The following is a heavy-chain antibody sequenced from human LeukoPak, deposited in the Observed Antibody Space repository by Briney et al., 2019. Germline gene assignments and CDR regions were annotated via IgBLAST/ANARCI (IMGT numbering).Heavy chain of an antibody. CDR2: ISSSSSTI. D-gene: IGHD3-22*01. CDR3: ARGGGVITPLDAFDI. CDR1: GFTFSSYS. V-gene: IGHV3-48*01. Sequence: GGSLRLSCAASGFTFSSYSMNWVRQAPGKGLEWVSYISSSSSTIYYADSVKGRFTISRDNAKNSLYLQMNSLRAEDTAVYYCARGGGVITPLDAFDIWGRGTMVTVSS. J-gene: IGHJ3*02.